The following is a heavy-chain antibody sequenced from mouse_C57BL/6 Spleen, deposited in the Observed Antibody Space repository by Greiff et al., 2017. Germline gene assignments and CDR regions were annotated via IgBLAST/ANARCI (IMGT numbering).Heavy chain of an antibody. CDR3: ARRIYYGNYEDAMDY. Sequence: QVQLQQPGAELVMPGASVKLSCKASGYTFTSYWMHWVKQRPGQGLEWIGEIDPSDSYTNYNQKFKGKSTLTVDKSSSTAYMQSSSLTSEDSAVYYCARRIYYGNYEDAMDYWGQGTSVTVSS. V-gene: IGHV1-69*01. D-gene: IGHD2-1*01. CDR1: GYTFTSYW. CDR2: IDPSDSYT. J-gene: IGHJ4*01.